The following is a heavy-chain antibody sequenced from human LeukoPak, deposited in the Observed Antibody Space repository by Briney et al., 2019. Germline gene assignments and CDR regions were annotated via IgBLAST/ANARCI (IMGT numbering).Heavy chain of an antibody. CDR2: IIPIFGTA. J-gene: IGHJ3*02. D-gene: IGHD2-21*02. Sequence: SVKVSCKASGYTFTSYGISWVRQAPGQGLEWMGGIIPIFGTANYAQKFQGRVTITADESTSTAYMELSSLRSEDTAVYYCARAFCSGGDCYRDDAFDIWGQGTMVTVSS. V-gene: IGHV1-69*13. CDR1: GYTFTSYG. CDR3: ARAFCSGGDCYRDDAFDI.